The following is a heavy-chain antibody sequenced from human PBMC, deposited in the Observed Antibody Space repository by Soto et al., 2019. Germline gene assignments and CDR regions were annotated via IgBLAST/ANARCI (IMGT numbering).Heavy chain of an antibody. CDR2: ISAYNGNT. Sequence: ASVKVSCKASGYTFTSYGISWVRQAPGQGLEWMGWISAYNGNTNYAQKLQGRVTMTTDTSTSTAYMELRSLRSDDTAVYYCARDGDLVDIVVVPAALDYWGQGTLVTVSS. CDR1: GYTFTSYG. V-gene: IGHV1-18*01. J-gene: IGHJ4*02. CDR3: ARDGDLVDIVVVPAALDY. D-gene: IGHD2-2*01.